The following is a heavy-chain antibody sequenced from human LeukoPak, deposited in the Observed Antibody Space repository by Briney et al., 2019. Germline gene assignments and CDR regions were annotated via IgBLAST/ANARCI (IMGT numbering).Heavy chain of an antibody. Sequence: GASVKVSCKASGYTFTSYGISWVRQAPGQGLEWMGWISAYNGNTNYAQKLQGRVTMTTDTSTSTAYMELRSLRSDDTAVYYCARDTLETARQYYYYGMDVWGQGTTVTVSS. D-gene: IGHD5-24*01. CDR2: ISAYNGNT. CDR1: GYTFTSYG. CDR3: ARDTLETARQYYYYGMDV. V-gene: IGHV1-18*01. J-gene: IGHJ6*02.